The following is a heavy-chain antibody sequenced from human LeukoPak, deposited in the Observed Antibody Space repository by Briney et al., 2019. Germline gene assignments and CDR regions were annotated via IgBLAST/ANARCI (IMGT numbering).Heavy chain of an antibody. V-gene: IGHV3-48*03. CDR2: ISSSGSTI. D-gene: IGHD3-16*02. J-gene: IGHJ4*02. Sequence: SGGSLRLSCAASGLTFSSYEMNWVRQAPGKGLEWVSYISSSGSTIYYADSVKGRFTISRDNAKNSLYLQMNSLRAEDTAVYYCASAYYDYVWGSYRSFDYWGQGTLVTVSS. CDR3: ASAYYDYVWGSYRSFDY. CDR1: GLTFSSYE.